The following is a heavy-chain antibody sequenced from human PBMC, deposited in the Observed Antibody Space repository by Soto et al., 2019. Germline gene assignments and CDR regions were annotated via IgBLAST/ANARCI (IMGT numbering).Heavy chain of an antibody. Sequence: GASVKVSCKSSGYTFSSYAIHWGRQAPGQRLEWMGWINAGNGNTKYSQKFQGRVTITRDTSASTAYMELSSLRSEDTAVYYCARVKIRRGWELPNHYGMDVWGQGTTVTVSS. CDR1: GYTFSSYA. CDR3: ARVKIRRGWELPNHYGMDV. J-gene: IGHJ6*02. D-gene: IGHD1-26*01. V-gene: IGHV1-3*01. CDR2: INAGNGNT.